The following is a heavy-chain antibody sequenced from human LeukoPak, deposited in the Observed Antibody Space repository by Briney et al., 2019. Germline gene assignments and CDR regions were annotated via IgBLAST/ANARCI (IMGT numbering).Heavy chain of an antibody. CDR2: INHSGST. CDR1: GGSFSGYY. J-gene: IGHJ4*02. D-gene: IGHD5-18*01. V-gene: IGHV4-34*01. CDR3: AKDQWIYGNSFGYFDY. Sequence: SETLSLTCAVYGGSFSGYYWSWIRQPPGKGLEWIGEINHSGSTNYNPSLKSRVTISVDTSKNQFSLKLSSVTAADTAVYYCAKDQWIYGNSFGYFDYWGQGTLVTVSS.